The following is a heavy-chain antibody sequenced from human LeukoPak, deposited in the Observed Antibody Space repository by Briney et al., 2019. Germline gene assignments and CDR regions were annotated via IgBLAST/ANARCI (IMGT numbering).Heavy chain of an antibody. J-gene: IGHJ4*02. CDR3: ARSTSGSHDY. CDR2: IYYTGST. V-gene: IGHV4-39*01. D-gene: IGHD1-1*01. Sequence: PSETLSLTCTVSGGSISSSSYYWAWFRQPPGKGLEWIGAIYYTGSTSYNPSLKSRVTISVDTSKNQFSLKLTSVTAADTAVFCCARSTSGSHDYWGQGTLVTVSS. CDR1: GGSISSSSYY.